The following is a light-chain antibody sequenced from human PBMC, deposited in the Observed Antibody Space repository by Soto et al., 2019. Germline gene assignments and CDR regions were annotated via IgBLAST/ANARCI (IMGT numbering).Light chain of an antibody. V-gene: IGLV2-8*01. CDR3: SSYAGSNSVL. CDR1: SSDVGGYNY. J-gene: IGLJ2*01. CDR2: EVT. Sequence: QPVLTQPPSASGSPGQSVTISCTGMSSDVGGYNYVSWYQQHPGKAPKLMIYEVTKRPSGVPDRFSGSKSGNTASLTVSGLQAEDEADYYCSSYAGSNSVLFGGGTKLTVL.